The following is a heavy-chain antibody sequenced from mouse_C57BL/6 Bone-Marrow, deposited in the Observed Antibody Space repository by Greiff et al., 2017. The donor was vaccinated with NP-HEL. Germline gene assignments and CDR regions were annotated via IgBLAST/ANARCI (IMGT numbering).Heavy chain of an antibody. J-gene: IGHJ2*01. Sequence: QVQLQQSGAELVRPGTSVKLSCKASGYTFTNYWMGWAKQRPGHGLEWIGNIYPGGGYTNYNEKFKGKATLTADKPSSTAYMQFSSLTSEDSAFFYCARGGASVVAPDYWGQGTTLTVSS. CDR1: GYTFTNYW. V-gene: IGHV1-63*01. D-gene: IGHD1-1*01. CDR3: ARGGASVVAPDY. CDR2: IYPGGGYT.